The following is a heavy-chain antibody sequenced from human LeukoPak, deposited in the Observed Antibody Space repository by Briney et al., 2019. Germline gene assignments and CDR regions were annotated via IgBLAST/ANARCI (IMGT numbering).Heavy chain of an antibody. CDR2: ISSSGSTI. V-gene: IGHV3-11*04. D-gene: IGHD3-22*01. CDR1: GFTFTDYY. J-gene: IGHJ4*02. Sequence: PGGSLRLSCAASGFTFTDYYMSWIRQAPGKGLEWVSYISSSGSTIYYADSVKGRFTISRDNAKNSLYLQMNSLRAEDTAVYYCARDRAYYYDSSGSDYWGQGTLVTVSS. CDR3: ARDRAYYYDSSGSDY.